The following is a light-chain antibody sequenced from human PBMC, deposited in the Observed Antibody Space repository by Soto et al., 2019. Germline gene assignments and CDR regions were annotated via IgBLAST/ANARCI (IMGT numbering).Light chain of an antibody. CDR2: GAS. CDR3: QKFDGTGT. J-gene: IGKJ1*01. V-gene: IGKV3-20*01. CDR1: QFFGSDY. Sequence: EIVLTQSPDNRSLSPGERATLSCRASQFFGSDYLAWYQQKPGQPPRLLIYGASRRATGIPDRFSGSGSGTDFTLTISSLEPEDFAIYYCQKFDGTGTFGQGTKADSK.